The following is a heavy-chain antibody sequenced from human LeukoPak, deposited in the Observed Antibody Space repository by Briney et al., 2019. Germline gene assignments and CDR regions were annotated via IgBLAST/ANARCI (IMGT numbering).Heavy chain of an antibody. CDR1: GGTFSSYA. CDR3: AREGIVVVPAAFGSGSSYYYYYMDV. D-gene: IGHD2-2*01. CDR2: IIPILGIA. Sequence: GASVKVSCKASGGTFSSYAISWVRQAPGQGLEWMGRIIPILGIANYAQKFQGRVTITADKSTSTAYMELSSLRSEDTAVYYCAREGIVVVPAAFGSGSSYYYYYMDVWGKGTTVTVSS. J-gene: IGHJ6*03. V-gene: IGHV1-69*04.